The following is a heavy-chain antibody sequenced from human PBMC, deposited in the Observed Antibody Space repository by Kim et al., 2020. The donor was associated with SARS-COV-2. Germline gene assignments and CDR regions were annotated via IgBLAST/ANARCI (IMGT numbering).Heavy chain of an antibody. Sequence: SETLSLTCTVSGGSISSYYWSWIRQPPGKGLEWIGYIYYSGSTNYNPSLKSRVTISVDTSKNQFSLKLSSVTAADTAVYYCAASSGYYYGLGYWGQGTLVTVSS. D-gene: IGHD3-22*01. CDR3: AASSGYYYGLGY. J-gene: IGHJ4*02. V-gene: IGHV4-59*01. CDR1: GGSISSYY. CDR2: IYYSGST.